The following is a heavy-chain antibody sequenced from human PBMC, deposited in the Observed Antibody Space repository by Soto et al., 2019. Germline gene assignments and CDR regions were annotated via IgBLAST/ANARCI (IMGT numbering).Heavy chain of an antibody. J-gene: IGHJ4*02. Sequence: ASVKVSCKASGFTFTSDAIHWVRQAPGQRLEWMGWINTGNGDTKYSQNFQGRVTITIDTPATTAYMELSSLRSEDTAVYYCASCPSRSAFCIFFDYWGQGALVTVSS. D-gene: IGHD3-3*02. CDR2: INTGNGDT. CDR3: ASCPSRSAFCIFFDY. CDR1: GFTFTSDA. V-gene: IGHV1-3*04.